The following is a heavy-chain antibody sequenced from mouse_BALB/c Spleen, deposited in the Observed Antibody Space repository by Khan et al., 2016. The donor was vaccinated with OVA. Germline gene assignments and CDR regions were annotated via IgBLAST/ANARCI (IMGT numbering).Heavy chain of an antibody. CDR2: IDSNGGST. Sequence: EVELVESGGGIVQPGGSLKLSCAASRFTISSYGMSSVRQTPDKRLELVATIDSNGGSTDYPDSVKRRFTIPGDNAKNALYLQMRSLKYEDTAMYYCARSAIWGQGTTLTVSS. CDR3: ARSAI. J-gene: IGHJ2*01. CDR1: RFTISSYG. V-gene: IGHV5-6-3*01. D-gene: IGHD2-12*01.